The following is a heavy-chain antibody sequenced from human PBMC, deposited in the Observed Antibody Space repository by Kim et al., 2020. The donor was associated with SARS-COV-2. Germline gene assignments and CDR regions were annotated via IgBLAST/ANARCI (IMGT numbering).Heavy chain of an antibody. V-gene: IGHV4-59*08. D-gene: IGHD5-12*01. J-gene: IGHJ3*02. CDR2: IYYSGST. CDR1: GGSISSYY. Sequence: SETLSLTCTVSGGSISSYYWSWIRQPPGKGLEWIGYIYYSGSTNYNPSLKSRVTISVDTSKNQFSLKLSSGTAADTAVYYCARLQLGRWLQPRSFDIWGRETRLTVSS. CDR3: ARLQLGRWLQPRSFDI.